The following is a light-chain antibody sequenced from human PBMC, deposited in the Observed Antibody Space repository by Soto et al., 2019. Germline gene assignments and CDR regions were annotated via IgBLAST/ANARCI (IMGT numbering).Light chain of an antibody. Sequence: QSVLTQPASVSGSPGQSITISCAGSTSDVGGFDYVSWYQQHPGKAPKLLIYEVSSRPSGVSNRFSGSKSGNTASLTISGLQAEDEADYYCSSSTPTGALAFGGGTKLTVL. CDR3: SSSTPTGALA. CDR2: EVS. J-gene: IGLJ2*01. V-gene: IGLV2-14*01. CDR1: TSDVGGFDY.